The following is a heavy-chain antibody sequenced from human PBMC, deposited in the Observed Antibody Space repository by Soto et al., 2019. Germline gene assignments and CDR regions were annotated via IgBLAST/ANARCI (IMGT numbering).Heavy chain of an antibody. CDR3: AREMEIDY. CDR1: GFTFSSYA. V-gene: IGHV3-30-3*01. Sequence: QVQLVESGGGVVQPGRSLRLSCAASGFTFSSYAMHWVRQAPGKGLEWVAVISYDGSNKYNADSVKGRFTISRDNSKNTLYLQMNSLRAEDTAVYYCAREMEIDYWGQGTLVTVSS. J-gene: IGHJ4*02. D-gene: IGHD2-8*01. CDR2: ISYDGSNK.